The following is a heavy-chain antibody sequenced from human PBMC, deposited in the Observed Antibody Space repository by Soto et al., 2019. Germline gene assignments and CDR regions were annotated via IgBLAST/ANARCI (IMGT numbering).Heavy chain of an antibody. CDR3: AKDHGGGGLSLEN. CDR2: ISTSGSTI. Sequence: VQLVETGGGLVTPGGSLRLSCAASGFSFSDYYISWVRQAPGKGLEWIAYISTSGSTISHAASVKGRFTISRDNAKSSLYLQMNSLSADDTAMYYCAKDHGGGGLSLENWGQGTLVIVST. V-gene: IGHV3-11*01. D-gene: IGHD3-16*01. CDR1: GFSFSDYY. J-gene: IGHJ4*02.